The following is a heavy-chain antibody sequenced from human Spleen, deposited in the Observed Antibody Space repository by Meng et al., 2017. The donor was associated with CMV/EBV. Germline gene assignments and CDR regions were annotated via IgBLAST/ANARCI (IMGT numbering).Heavy chain of an antibody. CDR3: ARTSSSWTVQGLDY. CDR2: INNSGST. D-gene: IGHD6-13*01. CDR1: GGSFSGYY. Sequence: SQTLSLTCAVYGGSFSGYYLSWIRQSPGKGLEWIGEINNSGSTNYIPSLRSRVTISLDTSNKQVSLRLTSVTAADTAVYYCARTSSSWTVQGLDYWGQGTLVTVSS. J-gene: IGHJ4*02. V-gene: IGHV4-34*01.